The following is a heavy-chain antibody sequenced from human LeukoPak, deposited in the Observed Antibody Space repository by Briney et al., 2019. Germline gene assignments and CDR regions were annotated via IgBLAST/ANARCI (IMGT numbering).Heavy chain of an antibody. CDR2: IYYSGST. D-gene: IGHD3-9*01. Sequence: PSETPSLTCTVSGGSISGYYWSWVRQPPGKGLEWIGYIYYSGSTNYNPSLKSRVTISVDTSKNQFSLGLNSVTAADTAVYYCARGGASTYDILTGYYLPSDNWFDPWGQGTLVTVSS. CDR1: GGSISGYY. J-gene: IGHJ5*02. V-gene: IGHV4-59*01. CDR3: ARGGASTYDILTGYYLPSDNWFDP.